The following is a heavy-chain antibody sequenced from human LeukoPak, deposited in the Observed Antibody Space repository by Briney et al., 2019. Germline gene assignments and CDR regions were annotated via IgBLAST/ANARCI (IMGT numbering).Heavy chain of an antibody. Sequence: SQTLSLTCTVSGGSISSGSYYWSWIRQPAGKGLEWIGRIYTSGSTNYNPSLKSRVTISVDTSKNQFSLKLSSVTAADTAVYYCARGGYYGSGNDFRFDPWGQGALVTVSS. CDR2: IYTSGST. CDR3: ARGGYYGSGNDFRFDP. D-gene: IGHD3-10*01. J-gene: IGHJ5*02. V-gene: IGHV4-61*02. CDR1: GGSISSGSYY.